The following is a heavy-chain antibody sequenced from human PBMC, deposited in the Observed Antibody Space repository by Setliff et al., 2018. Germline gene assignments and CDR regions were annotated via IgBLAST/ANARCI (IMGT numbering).Heavy chain of an antibody. V-gene: IGHV4-4*07. CDR3: AKGGRHRYFDY. Sequence: PSETLSLTCTVSGGSISTYYWSWIRRPAGKGLEWVGRVFVSGSTNYNPSLKSRLTISVDTSKNQFSLNLTSVTAADTAVYYCAKGGRHRYFDYWGQGTPVTVSS. J-gene: IGHJ4*02. CDR1: GGSISTYY. CDR2: VFVSGST.